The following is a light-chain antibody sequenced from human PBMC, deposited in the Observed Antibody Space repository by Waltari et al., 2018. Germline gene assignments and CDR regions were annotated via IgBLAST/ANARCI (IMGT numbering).Light chain of an antibody. Sequence: EIVMTQSPATLSVSPGERATLSCSASQSVNSNLAGYQQRPGQAPRLLIYGASTTATGIPARFTGSGSGTEFTLTISSLQSEDFAVYYCQQYNNWPLTFGGGTEVEIK. CDR1: QSVNSN. CDR3: QQYNNWPLT. CDR2: GAS. J-gene: IGKJ4*01. V-gene: IGKV3-15*01.